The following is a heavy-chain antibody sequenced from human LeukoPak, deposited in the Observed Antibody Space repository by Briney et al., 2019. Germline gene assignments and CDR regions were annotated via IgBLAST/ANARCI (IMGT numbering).Heavy chain of an antibody. Sequence: SETLSLTCTVSGGSISSYYWSWIRQPAGKGLEWIGRIYTSGSTNYNPSLKSRVTMSVDMSKNQFSLKLSSVTAADTAVYYCARDRGEQLEGAFDIWGQGTMVTVSS. J-gene: IGHJ3*02. CDR3: ARDRGEQLEGAFDI. V-gene: IGHV4-4*07. D-gene: IGHD6-6*01. CDR1: GGSISSYY. CDR2: IYTSGST.